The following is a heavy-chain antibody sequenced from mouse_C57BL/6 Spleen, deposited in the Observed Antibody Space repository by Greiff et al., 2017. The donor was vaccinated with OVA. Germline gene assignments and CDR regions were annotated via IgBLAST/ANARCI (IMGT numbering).Heavy chain of an antibody. CDR2: IWPGGGT. J-gene: IGHJ4*01. CDR1: GFSLTSYA. Sequence: QVQLKESGPGLVAPSQSLSITCTVSGFSLTSYAISWVRQPPGKGLEWLGVIWPGGGTNYNSALKSRLSISKDNSKSQVFLKMNSLQTDDTARYYCARKGGSSSYYAMDYWGQGTSVTVSS. CDR3: ARKGGSSSYYAMDY. V-gene: IGHV2-9-1*01. D-gene: IGHD1-1*01.